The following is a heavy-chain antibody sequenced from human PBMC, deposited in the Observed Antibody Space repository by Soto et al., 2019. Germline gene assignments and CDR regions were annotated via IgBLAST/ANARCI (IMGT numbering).Heavy chain of an antibody. CDR1: GYTFMSYP. J-gene: IGHJ4*02. Sequence: ASVKVSCKASGYTFMSYPLHWVRQAPGQRLEWMGWINAGNGDTKYSQKLQDRVTITRDTFATTAYMELSSLRSEDTAVYYCARDEDYWGQGTLVTVSS. CDR2: INAGNGDT. CDR3: ARDEDY. V-gene: IGHV1-3*01.